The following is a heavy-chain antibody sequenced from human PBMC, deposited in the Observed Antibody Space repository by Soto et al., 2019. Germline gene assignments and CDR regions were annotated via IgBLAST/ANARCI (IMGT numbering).Heavy chain of an antibody. V-gene: IGHV4-30-4*01. CDR3: ARDRAYYYDSGGYRWFDP. CDR1: GGSISSGDYY. Sequence: SETLSLTCTVSGGSISSGDYYWSWIRQPPGKGLEWIGYIYYSGSTYYNPSLKSRVTISVDTSKNQFSLKLSSVTAADTAVYYCARDRAYYYDSGGYRWFDPWGQGTLVTVSS. D-gene: IGHD3-22*01. CDR2: IYYSGST. J-gene: IGHJ5*02.